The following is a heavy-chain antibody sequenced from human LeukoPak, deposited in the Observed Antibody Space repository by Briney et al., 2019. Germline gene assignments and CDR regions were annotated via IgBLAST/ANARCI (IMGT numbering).Heavy chain of an antibody. Sequence: GRSLRLSCPASGFTFSSYAMHWVRQAPGKGLEWVAVISYDGSNKYYADSVKGRFTISRDNSKNTLYLQMNSLRAEDTAVYYCARGGRRYDSSGYYHYYFDYWGQGTLVTVSS. V-gene: IGHV3-30*01. CDR3: ARGGRRYDSSGYYHYYFDY. CDR2: ISYDGSNK. CDR1: GFTFSSYA. J-gene: IGHJ4*02. D-gene: IGHD3-22*01.